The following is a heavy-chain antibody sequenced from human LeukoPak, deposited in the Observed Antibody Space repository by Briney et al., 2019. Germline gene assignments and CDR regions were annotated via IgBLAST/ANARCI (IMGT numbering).Heavy chain of an antibody. Sequence: GGSLRLSCAASGFTFSSYAMSWVRQAPGKGLEWVSGITGSGDTTFYADSVKGRFTISRDNSENTLCLQMNSLRAEDTALYYCAKDYSNIPAPANPLFDYWGQGTLVTVSS. V-gene: IGHV3-23*01. CDR3: AKDYSNIPAPANPLFDY. J-gene: IGHJ4*02. CDR1: GFTFSSYA. CDR2: ITGSGDTT. D-gene: IGHD6-13*01.